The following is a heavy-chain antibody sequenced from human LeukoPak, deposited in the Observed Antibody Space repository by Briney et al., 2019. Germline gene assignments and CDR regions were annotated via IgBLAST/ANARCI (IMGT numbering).Heavy chain of an antibody. D-gene: IGHD3-3*01. Sequence: GGSLRLSCAASGFTFSDYYMSWIRQAPGKGLEWVSYISSSGSTIYYADSVKGRFTISRDNSKNTLYLQMNSLRAEDTAVYYCAKFGREAYDFWSGHPYFDYWGQGTLVTVSS. CDR2: ISSSGSTI. V-gene: IGHV3-11*01. CDR3: AKFGREAYDFWSGHPYFDY. CDR1: GFTFSDYY. J-gene: IGHJ4*02.